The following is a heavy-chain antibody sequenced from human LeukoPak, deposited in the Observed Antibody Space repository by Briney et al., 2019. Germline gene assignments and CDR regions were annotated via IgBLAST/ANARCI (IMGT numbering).Heavy chain of an antibody. CDR2: ISNNGGYT. Sequence: GGSLRLSCAASGFTFSSSAMSWVRQAPGKGLEWVSAISNNGGYTYYADSVKGRFTISRDKSKNTLYLQMNSLRAEDTAVYYCAKGIDDTGYYPFDYWGQGTLVTVSS. V-gene: IGHV3-23*01. J-gene: IGHJ4*02. D-gene: IGHD3-9*01. CDR3: AKGIDDTGYYPFDY. CDR1: GFTFSSSA.